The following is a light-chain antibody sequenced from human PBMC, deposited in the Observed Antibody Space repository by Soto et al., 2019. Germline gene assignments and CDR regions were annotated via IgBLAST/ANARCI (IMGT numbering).Light chain of an antibody. J-gene: IGLJ1*01. Sequence: SALTQPRSVSGSRGQSVSISCTGTSSDVGGYNYVSWYQQHPGKAPKVMIYDVNKRPSGVPGRFSGSKSGNTASLTISGLQSEDEADYYCCSYAGRYIYVFGTGTKVTV. CDR1: SSDVGGYNY. CDR2: DVN. V-gene: IGLV2-11*01. CDR3: CSYAGRYIYV.